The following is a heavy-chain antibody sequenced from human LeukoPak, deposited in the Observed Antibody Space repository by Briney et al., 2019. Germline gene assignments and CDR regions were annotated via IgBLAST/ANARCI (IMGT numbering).Heavy chain of an antibody. CDR2: VSTYNGDT. CDR1: GYTFTDFG. D-gene: IGHD1-14*01. J-gene: IGHJ1*01. V-gene: IGHV1-18*01. CDR3: ARAESMALYFLY. Sequence: ASVQVSCKASGYTFTDFGFIWVRQAPGQGLEWMGWVSTYNGDTDYAKKFQDRVTMTTESSTQTTFMELRNLRSDDTAVYYCARAESMALYFLYWGQGTLVSVSS.